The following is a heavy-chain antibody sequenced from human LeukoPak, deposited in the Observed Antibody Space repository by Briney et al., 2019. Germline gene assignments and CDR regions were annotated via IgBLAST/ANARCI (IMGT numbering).Heavy chain of an antibody. CDR2: INHSGST. D-gene: IGHD3-22*01. CDR1: GGSFSGYY. CDR3: ARQVDTYDSSGYPYYFDY. Sequence: TSETLSLTCAVYGGSFSGYYWSWIRQPPGKGLEWIGEINHSGSTNYNPSLKSRVTISVDTSKNQFSLKLSSVTAADTAVYYCARQVDTYDSSGYPYYFDYWGQGTLVTVSS. V-gene: IGHV4-34*01. J-gene: IGHJ4*02.